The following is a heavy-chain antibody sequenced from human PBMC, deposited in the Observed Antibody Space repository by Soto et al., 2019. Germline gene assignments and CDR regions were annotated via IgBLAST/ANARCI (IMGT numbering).Heavy chain of an antibody. CDR1: GSTFNNFA. D-gene: IGHD1-26*01. CDR2: IVVDSNTA. Sequence: QVVLLQSGAEVKEPGSSVRVSCLVSGSTFNNFAFSWVRQAPGHGPEWMGGIVVDSNTAEYSQRFQDRVTITADTSTDTLYMELGSLTFEDTAVYYCARAIKRWEVNYYFDFWGQGTLVTVSS. V-gene: IGHV1-69*06. J-gene: IGHJ4*02. CDR3: ARAIKRWEVNYYFDF.